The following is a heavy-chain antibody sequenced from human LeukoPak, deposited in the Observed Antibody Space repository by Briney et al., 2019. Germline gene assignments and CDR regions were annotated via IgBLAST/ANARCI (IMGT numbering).Heavy chain of an antibody. V-gene: IGHV4-39*01. J-gene: IGHJ4*02. Sequence: SETLSLTCGISGGSISRDYYWVWIRQPPGKGLEWVASIYYSGVTYFNPSLESRVTISVDTSGNQFSLNLRSVTAADTAVFYCARFFAMAGRDYFDHWGQGILVTVSS. CDR1: GGSISRDYY. CDR2: IYYSGVT. D-gene: IGHD6-19*01. CDR3: ARFFAMAGRDYFDH.